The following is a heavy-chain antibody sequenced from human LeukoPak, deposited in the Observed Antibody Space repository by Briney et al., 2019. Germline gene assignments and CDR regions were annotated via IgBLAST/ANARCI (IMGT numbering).Heavy chain of an antibody. CDR1: GGTFSSYA. J-gene: IGHJ3*02. V-gene: IGHV1-69*04. CDR2: IIPILGIA. D-gene: IGHD6-19*01. CDR3: ASPGSYSSGWDDAFDI. Sequence: GASVKVSCKASGGTFSSYAISWVRQAPGQGLEWMGRIIPILGIANYAQKFQGRVTITADKSTSTAYMELSSLRSEDTAVYYCASPGSYSSGWDDAFDIWGQGTMVTVSS.